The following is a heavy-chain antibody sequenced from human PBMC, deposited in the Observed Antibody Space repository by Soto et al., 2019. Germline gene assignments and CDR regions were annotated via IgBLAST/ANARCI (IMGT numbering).Heavy chain of an antibody. CDR3: AVAMVREILIFESSGMHV. V-gene: IGHV1-69*01. D-gene: IGHD3-10*01. J-gene: IGHJ6*02. CDR2: IIPNFDTP. Sequence: QVHLVQSGAEVKKPGSSVKVSCKTSGGSFNNYAVSWVRQAPGQGLEWMGGIIPNFDTPTYAQKFQDRVTIIAAESTSTVYMELRSLRSNDTAVYYCAVAMVREILIFESSGMHVWGQGTTVIVSS. CDR1: GGSFNNYA.